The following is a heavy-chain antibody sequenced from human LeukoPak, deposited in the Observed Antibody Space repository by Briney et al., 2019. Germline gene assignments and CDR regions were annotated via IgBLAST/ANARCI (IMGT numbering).Heavy chain of an antibody. Sequence: SETLSLTCAVYGGSFSGYYWSWIRQPPGKGLEWIGNIDDSGSIYYNPSLKSRLTISADTSKNQFSLKLSSVTAADTAVYYCARAGYSSSWYYFDYWGQGTLVTVSS. CDR2: IDDSGSI. J-gene: IGHJ4*02. CDR3: ARAGYSSSWYYFDY. V-gene: IGHV4-34*01. D-gene: IGHD6-13*01. CDR1: GGSFSGYY.